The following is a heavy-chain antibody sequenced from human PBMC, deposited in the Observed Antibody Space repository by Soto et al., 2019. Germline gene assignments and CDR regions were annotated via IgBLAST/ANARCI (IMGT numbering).Heavy chain of an antibody. V-gene: IGHV1-69*13. CDR2: IIPIFGTA. Sequence: ASVKVSCKASGGTFSSYAISWVRQAPGQGLEWMGGIIPIFGTANYAQKFQGRVTITADESTSTAYMELSSLRSEDTAVYYCARAPLEGYSYGYRYNWFDPWGQGTLVTVSS. J-gene: IGHJ5*02. CDR3: ARAPLEGYSYGYRYNWFDP. D-gene: IGHD5-18*01. CDR1: GGTFSSYA.